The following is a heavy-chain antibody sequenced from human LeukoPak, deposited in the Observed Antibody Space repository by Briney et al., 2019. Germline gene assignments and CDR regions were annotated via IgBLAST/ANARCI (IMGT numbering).Heavy chain of an antibody. CDR3: ARDLWAQQEGDGFDI. Sequence: GGSLRLSCAVSGFTVSSHYMSWVRQAPGKRLECVASINQDESVKRYVDSAKGRFTISRDNTQNSVYLEMNSLTAEDTALYYCARDLWAQQEGDGFDIWGQGTMVTVSS. D-gene: IGHD6-13*01. CDR1: GFTVSSHY. CDR2: INQDESVK. J-gene: IGHJ3*02. V-gene: IGHV3-7*03.